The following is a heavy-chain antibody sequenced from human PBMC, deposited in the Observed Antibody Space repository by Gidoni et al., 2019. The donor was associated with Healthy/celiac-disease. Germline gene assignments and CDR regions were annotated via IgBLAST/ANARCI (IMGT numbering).Heavy chain of an antibody. V-gene: IGHV1-69*06. CDR2: IIPSIGTA. Sequence: QVQQVQSGAEVKKPGSSVKHSCQAPRGTFSSYAISWVRQAPGQGPEWMGGIIPSIGTANYAQKFQSRVTINANKSTNTAYKGLSNLRSEDTAVYDCARDRPYGGNSGSPDWYFDLWGRGTLVTVSS. D-gene: IGHD4-17*01. J-gene: IGHJ2*01. CDR3: ARDRPYGGNSGSPDWYFDL. CDR1: RGTFSSYA.